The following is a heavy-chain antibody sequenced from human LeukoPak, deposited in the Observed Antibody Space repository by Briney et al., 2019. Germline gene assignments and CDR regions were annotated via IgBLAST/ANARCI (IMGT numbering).Heavy chain of an antibody. CDR1: GFTFSDYS. D-gene: IGHD5-24*01. Sequence: GGSLRLSCAASGFTFSDYSMNWVRQAPGKGLEWISYIGIDSGNTNYADSVKGRFTISGDKAKNSLYLQMNSLRVEDTAVYYCGRDYKYAFDNWAREPWSPSPQ. V-gene: IGHV3-48*01. J-gene: IGHJ4*02. CDR2: IGIDSGNT. CDR3: GRDYKYAFDN.